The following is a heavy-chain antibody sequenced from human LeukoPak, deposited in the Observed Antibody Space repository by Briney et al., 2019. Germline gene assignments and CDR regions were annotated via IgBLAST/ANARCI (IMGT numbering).Heavy chain of an antibody. Sequence: LGGSLRLSCAASGFTFSSDWMHWVRQAPGKGLVWVSRINSDGSSTRYAGSVKGRFTISRDNAKNTLYLQMNSLRAEDAAVYYCAVVGTRPFWGQGTLVTVSS. J-gene: IGHJ4*02. D-gene: IGHD1-26*01. CDR3: AVVGTRPF. V-gene: IGHV3-74*01. CDR2: INSDGSST. CDR1: GFTFSSDW.